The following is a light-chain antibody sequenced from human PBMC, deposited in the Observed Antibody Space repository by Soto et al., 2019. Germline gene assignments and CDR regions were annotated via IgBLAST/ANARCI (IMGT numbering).Light chain of an antibody. J-gene: IGKJ1*01. Sequence: EIVLTQSPGTLSLSPGERVTLSCRASQRVTNSYLAWYQQKPGQAPRLLIYGASSRATGIPDRFSGGGSGTDCTLTISTLEPEDFAVYNCQQYGSSPLTFGQGTKVEI. CDR1: QRVTNSY. CDR3: QQYGSSPLT. V-gene: IGKV3-20*01. CDR2: GAS.